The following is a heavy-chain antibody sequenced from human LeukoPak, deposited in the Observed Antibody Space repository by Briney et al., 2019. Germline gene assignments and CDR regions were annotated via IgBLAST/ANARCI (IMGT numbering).Heavy chain of an antibody. Sequence: SETLSLTCAVYGGSFSGYYWSWIRQPPGKGLEWIGEINHSGSTNYNPSLKSRVTISVDTSKNQFSLKLSSVTATDTAVYYCARQARENWFDPWGQGTLVTVFS. J-gene: IGHJ5*02. CDR2: INHSGST. CDR1: GGSFSGYY. CDR3: ARQARENWFDP. V-gene: IGHV4-34*01.